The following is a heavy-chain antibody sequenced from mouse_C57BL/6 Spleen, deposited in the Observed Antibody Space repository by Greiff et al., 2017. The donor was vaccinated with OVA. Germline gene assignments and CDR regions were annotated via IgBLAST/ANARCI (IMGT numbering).Heavy chain of an antibody. J-gene: IGHJ2*01. D-gene: IGHD4-1*01. V-gene: IGHV1-80*01. CDR3: ARRWDSYFDY. CDR2: IYPGDGDT. Sequence: QVQLKESGAELVKPGASVKISCKASGYAFSSYWMNWVKQRPGKGLEWIGQIYPGDGDTNYNGKFKGKATLTADKSSSTAYMQLSSLTSEDSAVYFCARRWDSYFDYWGQGTTLTVSS. CDR1: GYAFSSYW.